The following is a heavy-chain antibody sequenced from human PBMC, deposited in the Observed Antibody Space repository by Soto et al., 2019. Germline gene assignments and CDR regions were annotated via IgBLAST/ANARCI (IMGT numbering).Heavy chain of an antibody. CDR3: ARDTRDGYYFEY. D-gene: IGHD1-26*01. CDR1: GYSISSSNW. CDR2: IYYSGTT. V-gene: IGHV4-28*03. Sequence: SETLSLTCAVSGYSISSSNWWGWIRQPPGKGLEWIGYIYYSGTTYYNPSLKSRVTMSVDTSKNQFSLKLTSVTAVDTAVYYCARDTRDGYYFEYWGQGILVTVSS. J-gene: IGHJ4*02.